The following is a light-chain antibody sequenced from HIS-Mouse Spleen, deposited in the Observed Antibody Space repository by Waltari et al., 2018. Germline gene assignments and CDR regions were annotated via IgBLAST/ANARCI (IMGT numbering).Light chain of an antibody. CDR3: SSYAGSNNFNVV. CDR2: EVS. CDR1: SSDVGGYNY. J-gene: IGLJ2*01. Sequence: QSALTQPPSASGSPGQSVTISCTGTSSDVGGYNYVSWYQQHPAKAPKLMIYEVSKRPSGVPDRFSGSKSGNTASLTVSGLQAEDEADYYCSSYAGSNNFNVVFGGGTKLTVL. V-gene: IGLV2-8*01.